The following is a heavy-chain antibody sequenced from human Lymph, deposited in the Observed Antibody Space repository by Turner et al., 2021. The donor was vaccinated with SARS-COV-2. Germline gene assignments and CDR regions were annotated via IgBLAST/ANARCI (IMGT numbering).Heavy chain of an antibody. Sequence: QVQLVQSGAEVKKPGSSVKVSCKASGGTFSSHVTSWVRQAPGQGLEWMGGIIPMFGTANYAQKFQGRVTITADESTSTAYMELTSLRSEDTAVYYCARVGSSVVPYYYYGMDVWGQGTTVTVSS. CDR2: IIPMFGTA. CDR1: GGTFSSHV. V-gene: IGHV1-69*01. J-gene: IGHJ6*02. D-gene: IGHD3-22*01. CDR3: ARVGSSVVPYYYYGMDV.